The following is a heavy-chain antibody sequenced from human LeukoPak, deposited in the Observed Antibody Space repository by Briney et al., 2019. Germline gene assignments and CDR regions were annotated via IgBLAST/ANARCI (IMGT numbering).Heavy chain of an antibody. V-gene: IGHV4-34*01. J-gene: IGHJ4*02. CDR1: GGSFSGYY. CDR2: INHSGST. D-gene: IGHD3-9*01. Sequence: SETLSLTCAVYGGSFSGYYWSWIRQPPGKGQEWIGEINHSGSTNYNPSLKSRVTISVDTSKNQFSLKLSSVTAADTAVYYCARGPEYYDILTGRQLRTFDYWGQGTLVTVSS. CDR3: ARGPEYYDILTGRQLRTFDY.